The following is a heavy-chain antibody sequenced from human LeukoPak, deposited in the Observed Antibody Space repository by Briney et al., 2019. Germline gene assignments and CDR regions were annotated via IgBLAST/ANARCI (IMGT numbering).Heavy chain of an antibody. J-gene: IGHJ4*02. CDR1: GGTFSSYA. D-gene: IGHD6-13*01. V-gene: IGHV1-69*04. CDR3: ARDQGLADYYFDY. CDR2: IIPILGIA. Sequence: SVKVSCKASGGTFSSYAISWVRQAPGQGLEWMGRIIPILGIANYAQKFQGKVTITADKSTSTAYMELSSLRSEDTAVYYCARDQGLADYYFDYWGQGTLVTVSS.